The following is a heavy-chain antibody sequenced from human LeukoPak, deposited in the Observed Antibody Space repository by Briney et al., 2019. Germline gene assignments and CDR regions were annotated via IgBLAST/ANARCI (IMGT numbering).Heavy chain of an antibody. Sequence: SETLSLTCTVSGGSISSYYWSWIRQPPGKGLEWSGYNYYSGGTNYNPSLKSRVTRSVDTSKNQVALKLSSVTAADTAVYYCARSYGSGRSFFDPWGQGTLVTVSS. CDR1: GGSISSYY. CDR2: NYYSGGT. V-gene: IGHV4-59*01. CDR3: ARSYGSGRSFFDP. J-gene: IGHJ5*02. D-gene: IGHD3-10*01.